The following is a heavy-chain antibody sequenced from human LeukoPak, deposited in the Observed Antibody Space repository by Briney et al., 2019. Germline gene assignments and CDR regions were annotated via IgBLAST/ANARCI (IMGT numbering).Heavy chain of an antibody. CDR2: ISGSGRST. D-gene: IGHD3-10*01. Sequence: GESLKLSCAASGFTFSSYGMSWVRHDPGQGLDWVSFISGSGRSTNYAHSVKGRFTISKDTSKNTVYLQMSSLRADDTAGYYCAKSTGSGILFPNDSWGRGTQGAVSS. CDR3: AKSTGSGILFPNDS. CDR1: GFTFSSYG. V-gene: IGHV3-23*01. J-gene: IGHJ5*01.